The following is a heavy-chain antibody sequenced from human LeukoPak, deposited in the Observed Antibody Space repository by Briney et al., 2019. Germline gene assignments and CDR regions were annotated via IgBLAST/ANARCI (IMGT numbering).Heavy chain of an antibody. CDR1: GDSVSSNSAA. V-gene: IGHV6-1*01. CDR2: TYYRSKWYN. J-gene: IGHJ6*02. D-gene: IGHD3-22*01. Sequence: SQTLSLTCAISGDSVSSNSAAWNWIRQSPSRGLEWLGRTYYRSKWYNNYAVSVKSRITINPDTSKNQFSLQLNSVTPEDTAVYYCARLFYYYDSSPPYYYYYGMDVWGQGTTVTVSS. CDR3: ARLFYYYDSSPPYYYYYGMDV.